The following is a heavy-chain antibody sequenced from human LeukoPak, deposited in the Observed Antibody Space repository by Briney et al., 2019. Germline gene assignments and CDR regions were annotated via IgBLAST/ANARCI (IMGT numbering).Heavy chain of an antibody. CDR3: ARECGYSYGYRSYFDY. Sequence: ASVKVSCKASGGTFSSYAISWVRQAPGQGLEWMGGIIPIFGTANYAQKFQGRVTITADKSTSTAYMELSSLRSEHTAVYYCARECGYSYGYRSYFDYWGQGTLVTVSS. D-gene: IGHD5-18*01. V-gene: IGHV1-69*06. CDR2: IIPIFGTA. CDR1: GGTFSSYA. J-gene: IGHJ4*02.